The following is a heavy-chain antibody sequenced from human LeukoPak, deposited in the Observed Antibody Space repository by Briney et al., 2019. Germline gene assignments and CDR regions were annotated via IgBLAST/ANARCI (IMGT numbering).Heavy chain of an antibody. D-gene: IGHD3-9*01. CDR3: ARSRYDILTGYYSPGRYYYFDY. Sequence: SVKVSCKASGGTFSSYAISWVRQAPGQGLEWMGGIIPIFGTANYAQKFQGRVTITADESTSTAYMELRSLRSEDTAVYYCARSRYDILTGYYSPGRYYYFDYWGQGTLVTVSS. J-gene: IGHJ4*02. CDR1: GGTFSSYA. CDR2: IIPIFGTA. V-gene: IGHV1-69*13.